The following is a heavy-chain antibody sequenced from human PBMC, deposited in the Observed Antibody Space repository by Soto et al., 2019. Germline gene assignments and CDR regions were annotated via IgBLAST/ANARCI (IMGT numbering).Heavy chain of an antibody. J-gene: IGHJ5*02. V-gene: IGHV1-3*01. Sequence: GASVKVSCKASGYTFTNYAIHWVRQAPGQALEWMGWIYAGNGDTKYSQKFQGRVTITRDTSATTAYMELSSLRSEDTAVYYCARDRAVAGSVVLNWFDPWGPGTPVTVSS. D-gene: IGHD6-19*01. CDR3: ARDRAVAGSVVLNWFDP. CDR2: IYAGNGDT. CDR1: GYTFTNYA.